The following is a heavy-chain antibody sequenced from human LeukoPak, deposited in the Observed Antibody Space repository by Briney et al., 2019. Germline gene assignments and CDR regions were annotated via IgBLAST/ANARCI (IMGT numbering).Heavy chain of an antibody. CDR1: GFTFSSYG. Sequence: GGSLRLSCAASGFTFSSYGMHWVRQAPGKGLEWVAVISYDGSNKYYADSVNGRFTISRDNSKNTLYLQMNSLRAEDTAVYYCARKGFPGIAAADDYWGQGTLVTVSS. CDR3: ARKGFPGIAAADDY. V-gene: IGHV3-30*03. CDR2: ISYDGSNK. J-gene: IGHJ4*02. D-gene: IGHD6-13*01.